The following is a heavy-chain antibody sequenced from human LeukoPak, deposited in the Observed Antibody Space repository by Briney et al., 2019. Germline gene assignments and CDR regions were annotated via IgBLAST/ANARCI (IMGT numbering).Heavy chain of an antibody. J-gene: IGHJ4*02. CDR1: GFAFGSYG. CDR3: ARVGRDYSSSSPPDY. V-gene: IGHV3-74*01. CDR2: INIDGSST. D-gene: IGHD6-6*01. Sequence: GGSLRLSCAASGFAFGSYGMSWVRQAPGKGLVWVSRINIDGSSTLYADSVRGRFTISRDNAKNTLYLQMNSLRAEDTAMYYCARVGRDYSSSSPPDYWGQGTLVAVSS.